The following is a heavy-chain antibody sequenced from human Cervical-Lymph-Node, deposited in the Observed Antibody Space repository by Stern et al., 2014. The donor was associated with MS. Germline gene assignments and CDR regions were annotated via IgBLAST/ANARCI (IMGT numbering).Heavy chain of an antibody. J-gene: IGHJ3*02. CDR2: IYTDDST. CDR1: GFTVSNNY. D-gene: IGHD3-3*01. CDR3: ARAIFGVNTAAMAPDAFDT. Sequence: EMQLVASGGGLIQPGGSLRLSCAAPGFTVSNNYMSWVRQAPGKGLEWVSLIYTDDSTYYAGSVKGRFPISRDSSKNKLFLQMNSLRAEDTAVYYCARAIFGVNTAAMAPDAFDTWGQGTMVTVSS. V-gene: IGHV3-53*01.